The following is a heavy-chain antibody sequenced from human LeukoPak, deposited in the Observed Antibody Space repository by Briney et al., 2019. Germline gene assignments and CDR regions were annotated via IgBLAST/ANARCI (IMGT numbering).Heavy chain of an antibody. CDR2: IYYSGST. CDR3: ARDQDXSGWYY. V-gene: IGHV4-59*01. D-gene: IGHD6-19*01. CDR1: GGSISSYY. J-gene: IGHJ4*02. Sequence: SETLSLTCTVSGGSISSYYWSWLRQPPGKGLEWIGYIYYSGSTNYNPSLKSRVTISVDTSKNQFSLKLSSVTAADTAVYYCARDQDXSGWYYWGQGALVTVSS.